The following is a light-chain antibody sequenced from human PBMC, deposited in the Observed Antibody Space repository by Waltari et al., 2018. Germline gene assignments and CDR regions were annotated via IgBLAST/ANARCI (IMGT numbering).Light chain of an antibody. Sequence: EIVLTQSPGTLSLSPGERATLSCRASQSVRSSYLAWYLQKPGQAPRLLIYGASSRATGILDRFSGSGSGTDFTLTISRLEPDDFAVYYCQQYGTLITFGQGTRLEIK. CDR3: QQYGTLIT. V-gene: IGKV3-20*01. CDR2: GAS. CDR1: QSVRSSY. J-gene: IGKJ5*01.